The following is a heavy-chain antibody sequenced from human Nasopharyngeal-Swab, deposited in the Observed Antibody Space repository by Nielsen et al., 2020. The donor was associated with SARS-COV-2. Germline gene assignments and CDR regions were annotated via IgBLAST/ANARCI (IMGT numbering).Heavy chain of an antibody. CDR1: GFTFSRYT. Sequence: GESLKISCAASGFTFSRYTMHWVRQAPGKGLEWAAVISYGGSNKYYADSVKGRFTIARDISKNSLYLQMNSLRAEDTAVFYCASTPLDSSGYYYAFHYWGRGTLVTVSS. CDR3: ASTPLDSSGYYYAFHY. J-gene: IGHJ4*02. D-gene: IGHD3-22*01. CDR2: ISYGGSNK. V-gene: IGHV3-30-3*01.